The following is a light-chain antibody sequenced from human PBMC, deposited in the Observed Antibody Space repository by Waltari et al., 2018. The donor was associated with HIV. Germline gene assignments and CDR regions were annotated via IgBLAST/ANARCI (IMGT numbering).Light chain of an antibody. V-gene: IGLV2-23*02. Sequence: QSALTQPASVSGSPRQSITISCTGPSSNIGTYNLVSWHQQHPGKAPKTLIYEVSPRPSGVSKRFSGSKAGNTAALTISGRQAEDEADYYCCSYAGSSTLVFGGGTKVTVL. CDR3: CSYAGSSTLV. CDR1: SSNIGTYNL. CDR2: EVS. J-gene: IGLJ3*02.